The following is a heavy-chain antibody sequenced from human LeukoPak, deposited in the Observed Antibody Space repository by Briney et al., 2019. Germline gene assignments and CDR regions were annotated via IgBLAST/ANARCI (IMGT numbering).Heavy chain of an antibody. CDR3: ARAACSSTSCYALGAFDI. CDR1: GGSISSYY. Sequence: SETLSLTCTVSGGSISSYYWSWIRQPPGKGLEWIGYIYYSGSTNYSPSLKSRVTISVDTSKNQFSLKLSSVTAADTAVYYCARAACSSTSCYALGAFDIWGQGTMVTVSS. J-gene: IGHJ3*02. CDR2: IYYSGST. D-gene: IGHD2-2*01. V-gene: IGHV4-59*08.